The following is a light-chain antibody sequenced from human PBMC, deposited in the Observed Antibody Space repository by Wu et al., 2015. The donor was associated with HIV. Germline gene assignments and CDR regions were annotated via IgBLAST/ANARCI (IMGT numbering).Light chain of an antibody. Sequence: DIQMTQSPSSLSASVGDRVTITCRASQSIRNFVNWYQQKSGKTPKLLIYAASSLQSGVSSRFTGSGSETDFTLTISSLQPEDFATYYCQQSYNTPYTFGHGTNLEIK. CDR2: AAS. CDR3: QQSYNTPYT. V-gene: IGKV1-39*01. J-gene: IGKJ2*01. CDR1: QSIRNF.